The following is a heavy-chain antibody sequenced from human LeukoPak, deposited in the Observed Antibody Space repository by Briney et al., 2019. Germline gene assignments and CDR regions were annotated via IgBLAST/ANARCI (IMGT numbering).Heavy chain of an antibody. D-gene: IGHD3-10*01. CDR1: GFTVSSNY. CDR3: ARGELFEYYFDY. J-gene: IGHJ4*02. Sequence: GGSLRLSCAASGFTVSSNYMSWVRQAPGKGLEWVSVIYSGGSTYYADSVKGRFTISRDNSKNTLYLQMNSLRAEDTAVYYCARGELFEYYFDYWGQGTLVTVSS. CDR2: IYSGGST. V-gene: IGHV3-66*01.